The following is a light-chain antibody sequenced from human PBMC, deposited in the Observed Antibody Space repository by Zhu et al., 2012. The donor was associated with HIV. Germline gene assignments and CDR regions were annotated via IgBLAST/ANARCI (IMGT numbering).Light chain of an antibody. J-gene: IGKJ4*01. CDR1: QSVDSN. CDR3: QQYNNWPLT. Sequence: EIVLTQSPATLSLSPGDRATLSCRASQSVDSNVAWHQQKPGQAPRLLIYGASTRATGIPARFSGSGSGTEFTLTISSMQSEDFAVYYCQQYNNWPLTFGGGTKVEIK. CDR2: GAS. V-gene: IGKV3-15*01.